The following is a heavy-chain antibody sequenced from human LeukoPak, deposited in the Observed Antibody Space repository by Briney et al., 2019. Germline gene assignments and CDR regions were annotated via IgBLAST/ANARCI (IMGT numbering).Heavy chain of an antibody. V-gene: IGHV4-4*02. J-gene: IGHJ4*02. D-gene: IGHD5-18*01. CDR1: GGSIKSNNW. CDR2: IYYNGGT. CDR3: ARAGGVDTAMDANFDY. Sequence: SGTLSLTCAVSGGSIKSNNWWSWVRQPPGKGLEWIGYIYYNGGTNYNPSLRSRVTISVDTSKNHFSLRLSSVTAADTAMYYCARAGGVDTAMDANFDYWGQGTLVTVSS.